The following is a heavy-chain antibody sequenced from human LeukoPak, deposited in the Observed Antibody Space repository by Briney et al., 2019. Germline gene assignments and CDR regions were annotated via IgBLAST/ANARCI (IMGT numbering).Heavy chain of an antibody. Sequence: PGRSLRLSCAASGFTFSSYGMHWVRQAPGKGLEGGAVIWYDGSNKYYADSVKGRFTISRDNSKNTLYLQMNSLRAEDTAVYYCARDPSPSGWDAFDIWGQGTMVTVSS. CDR1: GFTFSSYG. V-gene: IGHV3-33*01. CDR3: ARDPSPSGWDAFDI. D-gene: IGHD6-19*01. CDR2: IWYDGSNK. J-gene: IGHJ3*02.